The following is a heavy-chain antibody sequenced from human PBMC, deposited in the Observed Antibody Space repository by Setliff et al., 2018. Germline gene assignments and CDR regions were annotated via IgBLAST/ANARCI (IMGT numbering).Heavy chain of an antibody. D-gene: IGHD5-18*01. CDR1: GGSISRGSYD. V-gene: IGHV4-61*02. J-gene: IGHJ4*02. CDR3: ARGGYSYGLGGFPLDY. Sequence: SSETLSLTCTVSGGSISRGSYDWSWIRQPAGKGLEWIGRIYTSGSTNYNPSLKSRVTISVDMSKNQFSLKLSSVTAADTAVYYCARGGYSYGLGGFPLDYWGQGTLVTVSS. CDR2: IYTSGST.